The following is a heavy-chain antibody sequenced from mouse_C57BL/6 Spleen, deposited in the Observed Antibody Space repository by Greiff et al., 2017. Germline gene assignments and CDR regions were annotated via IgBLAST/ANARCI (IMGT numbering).Heavy chain of an antibody. V-gene: IGHV1-52*01. CDR3: ARANYYGSSYWFAY. Sequence: QVQLQQPGAELVRPGSSVKLSCKASGYTFTSYWMPWVKQRPIKGLEWIGNIDPSDSETHYNQKFKDKATLTVDKSSSTAYMQLSSLTSEDSAVYYCARANYYGSSYWFAYWGQGTLVTVSA. D-gene: IGHD1-1*01. CDR1: GYTFTSYW. CDR2: IDPSDSET. J-gene: IGHJ3*01.